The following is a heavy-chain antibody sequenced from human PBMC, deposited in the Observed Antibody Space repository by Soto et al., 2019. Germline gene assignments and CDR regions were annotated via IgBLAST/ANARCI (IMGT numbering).Heavy chain of an antibody. CDR2: IRRKVNSYAT. D-gene: IGHD7-27*01. V-gene: IGHV3-73*01. J-gene: IGHJ5*02. CDR3: TRRGSNTWRFDR. CDR1: GFIFSDSV. Sequence: VQLVESGGGLVQPGNSLQLSCAASGFIFSDSVIHWVRQAPGKGLEWVGRIRRKVNSYATAYTASVNGRFAISRDDSRDTAYLQMNSLQVEDTALYYCTRRGSNTWRFDRWGQGTLVIVSS.